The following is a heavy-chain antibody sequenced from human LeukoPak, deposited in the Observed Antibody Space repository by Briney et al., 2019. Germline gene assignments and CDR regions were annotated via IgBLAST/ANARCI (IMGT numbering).Heavy chain of an antibody. CDR2: INHSGST. Sequence: SETLPLTCAVYGGSFSGYYWSWIRQPPGKGLEWIGEINHSGSTNYNPSLKSRVTISVDTSKNQFSLKLSSVTAADTAVYYCARGGGSSSWYYYWGQGTLVTVSS. J-gene: IGHJ4*02. CDR3: ARGGGSSSWYYY. V-gene: IGHV4-34*01. D-gene: IGHD6-13*01. CDR1: GGSFSGYY.